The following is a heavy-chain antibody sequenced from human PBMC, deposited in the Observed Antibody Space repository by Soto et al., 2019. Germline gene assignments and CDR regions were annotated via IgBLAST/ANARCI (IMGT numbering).Heavy chain of an antibody. D-gene: IGHD3-10*01. CDR1: GYSFTSYW. CDR2: IYPGDSDT. Sequence: GESLKISCKGSGYSFTSYWIGWVRQMPGKGLEWMGIIYPGDSDTRYSPSFQGQVTISADKSISTAYLQWSSLKASDTAMYYCARQGSSYYGSGSYPAFDYWGQGTLVTVSS. V-gene: IGHV5-51*01. J-gene: IGHJ4*02. CDR3: ARQGSSYYGSGSYPAFDY.